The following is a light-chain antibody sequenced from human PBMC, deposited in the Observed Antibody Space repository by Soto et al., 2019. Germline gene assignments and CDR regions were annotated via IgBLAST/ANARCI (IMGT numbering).Light chain of an antibody. CDR2: DTS. Sequence: DIQMTQSPSSLSASVGDRVTITCRASQSISAYLNWDQQKPGKAPKLLIYDTSSLQSGVSARFSGSGSGTDFNLTISSLQPEDFASYSCQQSYRSPYSFCQGTKLEIE. V-gene: IGKV1-39*01. CDR1: QSISAY. CDR3: QQSYRSPYS. J-gene: IGKJ2*03.